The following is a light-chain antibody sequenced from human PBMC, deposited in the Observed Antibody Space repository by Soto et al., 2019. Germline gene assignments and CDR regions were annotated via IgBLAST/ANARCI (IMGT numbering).Light chain of an antibody. J-gene: IGLJ2*01. V-gene: IGLV1-47*01. CDR3: ASWDDSLSALV. Sequence: QSVLTQPPSAPGTPGQRVTISCSGSSSNIGSNYVYWYQQLPGTAPKLLIYRNNQRPSGVPDRFSGSKSGTSASLAISGLRSEDEADYYCASWDDSLSALVFGGGTKVTVL. CDR2: RNN. CDR1: SSNIGSNY.